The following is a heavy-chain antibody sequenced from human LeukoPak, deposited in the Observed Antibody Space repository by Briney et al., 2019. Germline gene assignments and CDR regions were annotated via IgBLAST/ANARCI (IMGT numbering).Heavy chain of an antibody. D-gene: IGHD5-18*01. J-gene: IGHJ6*04. CDR2: IIPIFGTA. V-gene: IGHV1-69*13. CDR1: GGTFSSYA. CDR3: ATRGNTAMAPDAYYYYYYGMDV. Sequence: SVKVSCKASGGTFSSYAISWVRQAPGQGLEWMGGIIPIFGTANYAQKFQGRVTITADESTSTAYMELSSLRSEDTVVYYCATRGNTAMAPDAYYYYYYGMDVWGKGTTVTVSS.